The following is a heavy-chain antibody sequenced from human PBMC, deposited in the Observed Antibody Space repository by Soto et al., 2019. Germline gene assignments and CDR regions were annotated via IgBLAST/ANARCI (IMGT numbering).Heavy chain of an antibody. CDR3: ARDNRGGYSSSWYLLTDDHYYYGMDV. CDR1: GGSISSSNW. CDR2: IYHSGST. V-gene: IGHV4-4*02. J-gene: IGHJ6*02. D-gene: IGHD6-13*01. Sequence: NPSETLSLTCAVSGGSISSSNWWSWVRQPPGKGLEWIGEIYHSGSTNYNPSLKSRVTISVDKSKNQFSLKLSSVTAADTAVYYCARDNRGGYSSSWYLLTDDHYYYGMDVWGQGTTVTVSS.